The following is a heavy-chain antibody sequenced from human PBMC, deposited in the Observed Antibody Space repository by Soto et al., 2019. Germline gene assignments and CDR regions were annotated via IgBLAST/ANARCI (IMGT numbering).Heavy chain of an antibody. Sequence: QVQLVESGGGMVQPGRSLRLSCAASGFTFSSYGMHWVRQAPGKGLEWVAVIWYDRSNKYYADSVKGRFTISRDNSKNTLYLQMNSLRAEDTAVYYCARDVSAVVVAAAFDYWGQGTLVTVSS. D-gene: IGHD2-15*01. J-gene: IGHJ4*02. CDR3: ARDVSAVVVAAAFDY. CDR1: GFTFSSYG. V-gene: IGHV3-33*01. CDR2: IWYDRSNK.